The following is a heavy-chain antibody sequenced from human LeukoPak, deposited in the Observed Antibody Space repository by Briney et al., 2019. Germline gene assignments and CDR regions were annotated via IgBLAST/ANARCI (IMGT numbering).Heavy chain of an antibody. CDR2: ISSSSSTI. Sequence: PGGSLRLSCAASGFTFASYAMSWVRQAPGKGLEWVSYISSSSSTIYYADSVRGRFTISRDNAQNSLYLQMNSLRDEDTAVYYCATSGSYRFDYWGQGTLVTVSS. CDR3: ATSGSYRFDY. V-gene: IGHV3-48*02. CDR1: GFTFASYA. J-gene: IGHJ4*02. D-gene: IGHD1-26*01.